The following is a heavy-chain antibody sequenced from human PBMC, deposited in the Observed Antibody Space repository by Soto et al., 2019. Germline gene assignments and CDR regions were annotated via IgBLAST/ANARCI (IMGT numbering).Heavy chain of an antibody. Sequence: EVQLVESGGGLVQPGRSLRLSCAASGFTFDDYAMHWVRQAPGKGLEWVSGISWNSGSIGYADSVKGRFTISRDNAQNSLDLHMTSMRAGNTALYSCATGFEEVAAPYGMDVWGQGTTVTVSS. CDR2: ISWNSGSI. V-gene: IGHV3-9*01. D-gene: IGHD2-15*01. J-gene: IGHJ6*01. CDR3: ATGFEEVAAPYGMDV. CDR1: GFTFDDYA.